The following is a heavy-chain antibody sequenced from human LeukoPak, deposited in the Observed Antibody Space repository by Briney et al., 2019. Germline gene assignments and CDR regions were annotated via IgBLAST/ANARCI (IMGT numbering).Heavy chain of an antibody. J-gene: IGHJ3*02. CDR2: IYTSGST. Sequence: PSETLSLTCTVSGGSISSGSYYWSWIRQPAGKGLEWIGRIYTSGSTNYNPSLKSRVTISVDTSKSQFSLKLSSVTAADTAVYYCARASNAYSSGWYASDAFDIWGQGTMVTVSS. V-gene: IGHV4-61*02. D-gene: IGHD6-19*01. CDR3: ARASNAYSSGWYASDAFDI. CDR1: GGSISSGSYY.